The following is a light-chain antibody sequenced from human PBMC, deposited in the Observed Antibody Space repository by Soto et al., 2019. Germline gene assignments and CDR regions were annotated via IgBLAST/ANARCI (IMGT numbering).Light chain of an antibody. J-gene: IGLJ2*01. CDR3: QSYDSSLSGSVV. CDR1: SSNIGAGYD. CDR2: GNS. V-gene: IGLV1-40*01. Sequence: QLVLTQPPSVSGAPGQRVTISCTGSSSNIGAGYDVHWYRQLPGTAPKLLIYGNSNRPSGVPDRFSGSKSGTSASLAITGLQAEDEADYYCQSYDSSLSGSVVFGGGTKLTVL.